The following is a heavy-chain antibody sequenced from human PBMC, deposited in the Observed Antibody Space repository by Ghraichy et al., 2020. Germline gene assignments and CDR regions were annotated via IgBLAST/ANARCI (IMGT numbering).Heavy chain of an antibody. CDR1: GFTFSSYS. D-gene: IGHD2-2*01. Sequence: GGSLRLSCAASGFTFSSYSMNWVRQAPGKGLEWVSSISSSSSYIYYADSVKGRFTISRDNAKNSLYLQMNSLRAEDTAVYYCARGIVSVVVPAALGCMDVWGQGTTVTVSS. J-gene: IGHJ6*02. CDR2: ISSSSSYI. CDR3: ARGIVSVVVPAALGCMDV. V-gene: IGHV3-21*01.